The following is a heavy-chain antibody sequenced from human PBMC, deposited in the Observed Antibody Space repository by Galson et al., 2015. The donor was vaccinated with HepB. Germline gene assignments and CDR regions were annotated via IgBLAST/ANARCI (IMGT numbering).Heavy chain of an antibody. D-gene: IGHD6-19*01. V-gene: IGHV3-33*01. CDR1: GFTFSTYG. J-gene: IGHJ5*02. CDR3: ARGRGQWLESWFDP. Sequence: SLRLSCAASGFTFSTYGMHWVRQAPGKGLEWVAVIWYDGSNKNYADSVKGRFTISRDNSKNTLYLQMNSLRAEDTAVYYCARGRGQWLESWFDPWGQGTLVTVSS. CDR2: IWYDGSNK.